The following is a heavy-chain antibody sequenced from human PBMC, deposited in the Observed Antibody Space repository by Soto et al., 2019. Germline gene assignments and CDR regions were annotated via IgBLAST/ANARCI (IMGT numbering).Heavy chain of an antibody. Sequence: QVQLVQSGAEVKKPGASVKVSCKASGYTFTSYDINWVRQATGQGLEWMGWMNPNSGNTGYAQEFQGRVTMTRNTSMSTAYMELSSLRLADTAVYYCAGEAAAPGNDYWAQGTLVTVSS. V-gene: IGHV1-8*01. CDR3: AGEAAAPGNDY. CDR1: GYTFTSYD. J-gene: IGHJ4*02. CDR2: MNPNSGNT. D-gene: IGHD6-13*01.